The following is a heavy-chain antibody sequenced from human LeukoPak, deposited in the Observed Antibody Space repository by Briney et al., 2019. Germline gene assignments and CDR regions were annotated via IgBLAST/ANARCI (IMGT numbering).Heavy chain of an antibody. CDR3: ARLGVGNSGYDLTIDY. CDR1: GSSISSYY. CDR2: IYYSGST. Sequence: SETLSLTCTVSGSSISSYYWSWIRQPPGKGLEWIGYIYYSGSTNYNPSLKSRVTISVDTSKNQFSLKLSSVTAADTAVYYCARLGVGNSGYDLTIDYWGQGTLVTVSS. V-gene: IGHV4-59*08. D-gene: IGHD5-12*01. J-gene: IGHJ4*02.